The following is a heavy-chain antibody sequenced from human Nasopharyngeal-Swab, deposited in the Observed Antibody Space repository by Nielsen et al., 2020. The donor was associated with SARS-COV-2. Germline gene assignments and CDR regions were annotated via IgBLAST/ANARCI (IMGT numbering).Heavy chain of an antibody. Sequence: GESLNISCAASGFPFNNYGMNWVRQAPGEGLEWVSTVDPSGGSTYYADSVRGRFTISRDNSKNALYLQMNSLRVEDTAIYYCVKSNFLDYWGQEAQVTVSS. D-gene: IGHD3-3*01. V-gene: IGHV3-23*01. CDR2: VDPSGGST. CDR1: GFPFNNYG. CDR3: VKSNFLDY. J-gene: IGHJ4*02.